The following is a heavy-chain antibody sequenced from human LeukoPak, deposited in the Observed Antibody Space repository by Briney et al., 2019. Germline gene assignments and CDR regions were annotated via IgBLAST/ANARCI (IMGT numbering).Heavy chain of an antibody. J-gene: IGHJ4*02. CDR3: VKGGDYNYLLES. D-gene: IGHD4-17*01. V-gene: IGHV3-30*02. CDR2: IRYDGSYR. Sequence: GGSLRLSCVTSRFTFSRYDMHWVRQAPGKGLEWVTFIRYDGSYRSYGDSVKGRFTIFRDNSKNTLYLQMNSLRVDDTAVYYCVKGGDYNYLLESWGQGTLVTVSS. CDR1: RFTFSRYD.